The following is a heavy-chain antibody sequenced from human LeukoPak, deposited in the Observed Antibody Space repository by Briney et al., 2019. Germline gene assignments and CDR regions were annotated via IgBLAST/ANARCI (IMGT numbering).Heavy chain of an antibody. CDR3: ARGFTYYDILTGYYTVAEYFQH. CDR2: LIPIFGTA. D-gene: IGHD3-9*01. V-gene: IGHV1-69*13. J-gene: IGHJ1*01. CDR1: GGTFSSYA. Sequence: GASVKVSCKASGGTFSSYAISWVRQAPGQGLEWMGGLIPIFGTANYAQKFQGRVTITADESTSTAYMELSSLRSEDTAVYYCARGFTYYDILTGYYTVAEYFQHWGQGTLVTVSS.